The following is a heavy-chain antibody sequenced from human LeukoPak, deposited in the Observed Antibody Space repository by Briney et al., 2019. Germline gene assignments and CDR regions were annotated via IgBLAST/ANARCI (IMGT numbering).Heavy chain of an antibody. CDR3: ARDSYYYDSSGYNDY. CDR2: INPNSGGT. Sequence: ASVKVSFTASGYTFTVYYMHWVRQAPGQGLEWMGWINPNSGGTNYAQKFQGRVTMTRDTSISTAYMELSRLRSDDTAVYYCARDSYYYDSSGYNDYWGQGTLVTVSS. CDR1: GYTFTVYY. J-gene: IGHJ4*02. D-gene: IGHD3-22*01. V-gene: IGHV1-2*02.